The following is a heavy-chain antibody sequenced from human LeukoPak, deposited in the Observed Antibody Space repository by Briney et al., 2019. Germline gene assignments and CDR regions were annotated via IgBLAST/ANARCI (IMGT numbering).Heavy chain of an antibody. V-gene: IGHV3-48*03. CDR1: GFTFSNYE. CDR3: ARDDLIEAPFDF. J-gene: IGHJ4*02. D-gene: IGHD3-22*01. CDR2: ISSSGTTV. Sequence: GGSLRLSRAASGFTFSNYEMNWVRQAPGKGLEWISYISSSGTTVFYADSVRGRFTISRDNAKNSVYLQMNSLRGDDTAVYYCARDDLIEAPFDFWGQGTLVTVSS.